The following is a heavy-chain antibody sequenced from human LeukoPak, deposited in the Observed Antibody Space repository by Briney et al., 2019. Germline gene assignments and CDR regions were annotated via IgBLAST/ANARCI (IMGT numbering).Heavy chain of an antibody. CDR1: GGSISSYY. J-gene: IGHJ3*02. CDR3: ASHSSGWSYNAFDI. CDR2: IYTSGST. D-gene: IGHD6-19*01. V-gene: IGHV4-4*07. Sequence: SETLSLTCSVSGGSISSYYWSWIRQPAGKGLEWIGRIYTSGSTNYNPSLKSRVTMSVDTSKNQFSLKLSSVTAADTAVYYCASHSSGWSYNAFDIWGQGTMVTVSS.